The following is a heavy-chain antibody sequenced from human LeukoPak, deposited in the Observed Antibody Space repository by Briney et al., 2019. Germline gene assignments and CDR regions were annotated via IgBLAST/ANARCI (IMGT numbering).Heavy chain of an antibody. CDR1: GGSFSGYY. CDR3: ARARPPRYYYYYMDV. Sequence: SETLSLTCAVYGGSFSGYYWSWIRQPPGKGLEWIGEINHSGSTNYNPSLKSRVTISVDTSKNQFSLKLSSVTAADTAVYYCARARPPRYYYYYMDVWGKGTTVTVSS. V-gene: IGHV4-34*01. J-gene: IGHJ6*03. D-gene: IGHD6-6*01. CDR2: INHSGST.